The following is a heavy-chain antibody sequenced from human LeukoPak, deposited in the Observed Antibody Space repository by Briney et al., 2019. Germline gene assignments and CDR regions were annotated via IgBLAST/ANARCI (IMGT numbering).Heavy chain of an antibody. V-gene: IGHV3-66*01. CDR2: IYSGGST. D-gene: IGHD3-22*01. CDR1: GFTVSSNY. Sequence: GGSLRLSCAASGFTVSSNYMSWVRQAPGKGLEWVSVIYSGGSTYYADSVKGRFTISRDNSKNTLYLQMNSLRAEDTAVYYCATELISFTMMPDSWGQGTLVTVSS. CDR3: ATELISFTMMPDS. J-gene: IGHJ4*02.